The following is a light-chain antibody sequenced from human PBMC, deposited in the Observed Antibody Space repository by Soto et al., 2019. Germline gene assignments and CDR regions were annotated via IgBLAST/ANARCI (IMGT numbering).Light chain of an antibody. CDR1: NSDVGGHNF. Sequence: QSALTQPAFVSGSPGQSITISCTGTNSDVGGHNFVSWYQQYPGKVPKLLIYEVTNRPSGVSNRFSGSKSGNTASLTISGLQAEDEADYYCCSLTSSSTRVFGAGTKLTVL. V-gene: IGLV2-14*01. CDR2: EVT. J-gene: IGLJ1*01. CDR3: CSLTSSSTRV.